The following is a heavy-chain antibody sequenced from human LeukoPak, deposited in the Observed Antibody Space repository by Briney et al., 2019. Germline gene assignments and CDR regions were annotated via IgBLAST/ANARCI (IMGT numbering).Heavy chain of an antibody. CDR1: GFTFTTFW. CDR3: ARGVRGQLYYFDY. Sequence: GGSLRLSCAASGFTFTTFWISWVRQAPGKGLEWLANIKEDGSEKYYLDSVRGRITVSRDNAKNSLNLQIDSLGVEDTAVYYCARGVRGQLYYFDYWGPGTLVTVSS. D-gene: IGHD5-18*01. J-gene: IGHJ4*02. CDR2: IKEDGSEK. V-gene: IGHV3-7*01.